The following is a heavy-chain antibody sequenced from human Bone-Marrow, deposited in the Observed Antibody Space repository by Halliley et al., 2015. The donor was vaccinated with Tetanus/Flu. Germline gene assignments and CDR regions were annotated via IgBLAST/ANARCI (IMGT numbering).Heavy chain of an antibody. Sequence: TLSLTCTVSGGSVSSNNWWTWVRQPPGKGLEWIGEIYHNGNTNYNPSLQGRVTMSMAKLKNQFFLKLNDVTAADTAVYYCAKTFATYELHMDVWGQGTTVSVSS. CDR2: IYHNGNT. D-gene: IGHD1-7*01. CDR1: GGSVSSNNW. CDR3: AKTFATYELHMDV. J-gene: IGHJ6*02. V-gene: IGHV4-4*02.